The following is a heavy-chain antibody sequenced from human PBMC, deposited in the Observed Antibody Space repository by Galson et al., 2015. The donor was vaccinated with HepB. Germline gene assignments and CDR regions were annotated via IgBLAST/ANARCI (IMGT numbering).Heavy chain of an antibody. V-gene: IGHV3-30*09. J-gene: IGHJ4*02. CDR1: GFTFSSYA. Sequence: SLRLSCAASGFTFSSYAMHWVRQAPGTGLEWVAVISYDGRKKYYADSVKGRFAISRVNPKNTLYLQMDSLRVEDTAVYYCARGDVSDYVPTPFDSWGQGTLVTVSS. CDR3: ARGDVSDYVPTPFDS. D-gene: IGHD1-26*01. CDR2: ISYDGRKK.